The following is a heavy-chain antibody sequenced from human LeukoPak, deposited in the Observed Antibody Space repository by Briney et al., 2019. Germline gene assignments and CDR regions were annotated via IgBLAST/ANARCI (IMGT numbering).Heavy chain of an antibody. CDR2: TYYRSKWYY. CDR1: GDSVLSNRAA. V-gene: IGHV6-1*01. CDR3: AYGMDV. Sequence: SQSLSLTCAISGDSVLSNRAAWNWIRQSPSRGLEWLGRTYYRSKWYYDYAESVKSRIANNPDTSKNQFSLQLNSVTPEDTAVYYCAYGMDVWGQGTTVTVSS. J-gene: IGHJ6*02.